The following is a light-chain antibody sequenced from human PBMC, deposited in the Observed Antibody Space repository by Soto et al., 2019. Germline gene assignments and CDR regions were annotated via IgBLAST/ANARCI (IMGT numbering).Light chain of an antibody. J-gene: IGLJ1*01. CDR2: DVT. V-gene: IGLV2-14*01. CDR1: SSDVGGYEY. CDR3: TSYTTSIYV. Sequence: QSVLTQPASVSGSPGQSITISCTGTSSDVGGYEYVSWYQQHPGKAPKLILYDVTTRPSGVSNRFSGSKSGNTASLTISGLQAEDEADYYCTSYTTSIYVFGTGTKVT.